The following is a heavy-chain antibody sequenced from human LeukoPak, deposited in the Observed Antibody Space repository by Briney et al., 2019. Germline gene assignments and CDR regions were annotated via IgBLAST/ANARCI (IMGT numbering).Heavy chain of an antibody. CDR2: ISAYNGNT. D-gene: IGHD2-2*01. Sequence: ASVKVSCKASGYTFTSYGISWVRQAPGQGLEWMGWISAYNGNTNYAQKLQGRVTMTTDTSTSTAYMELRSLRSDDTAVYYCARARSIIIVPAAPDYWGQGTLVTVSS. CDR1: GYTFTSYG. J-gene: IGHJ4*02. V-gene: IGHV1-18*01. CDR3: ARARSIIIVPAAPDY.